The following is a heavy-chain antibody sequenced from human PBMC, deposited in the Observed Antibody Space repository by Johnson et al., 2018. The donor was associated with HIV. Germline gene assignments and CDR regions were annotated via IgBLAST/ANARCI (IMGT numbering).Heavy chain of an antibody. Sequence: VQLVESGGGVVQPGRSLRLSCAASGFTFSRYGMHWVRQAPGKGLEWVAAIWYDGNNKYYADSVKGRFTISRDNSKNTLFLQMNSLRAEDTAVYYCAKDRGSPGIPAAFDIWGQGTMVTVSS. V-gene: IGHV3-33*06. CDR1: GFTFSRYG. D-gene: IGHD1-26*01. J-gene: IGHJ3*02. CDR3: AKDRGSPGIPAAFDI. CDR2: IWYDGNNK.